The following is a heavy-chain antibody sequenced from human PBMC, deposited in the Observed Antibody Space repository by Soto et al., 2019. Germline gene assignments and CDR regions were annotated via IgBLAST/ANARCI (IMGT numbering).Heavy chain of an antibody. J-gene: IGHJ4*02. Sequence: PGESLKISCKCSGYSFTSYWISWVRQMPGKGLEWMGRIDPSDSYTNYSPSFQGHVTISADKSISTAYLQWSSLKASDTAVYYCASAIVLARGASYLDYWGPGTLVTVSS. D-gene: IGHD2-8*01. CDR1: GYSFTSYW. V-gene: IGHV5-10-1*01. CDR2: IDPSDSYT. CDR3: ASAIVLARGASYLDY.